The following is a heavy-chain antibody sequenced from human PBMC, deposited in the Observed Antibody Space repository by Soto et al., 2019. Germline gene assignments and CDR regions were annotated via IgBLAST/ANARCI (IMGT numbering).Heavy chain of an antibody. J-gene: IGHJ5*02. CDR3: ARVPGCSSTSCYGAYNWFDP. V-gene: IGHV3-11*01. CDR1: GFTFSDYY. CDR2: ISSSGSTI. Sequence: GGSLRLSCAASGFTFSDYYMSWIRQAPGKGLEWVSYISSSGSTIYYADSVKGRFTISRDNAKNPLYLQMNSLRAEDTAVCYCARVPGCSSTSCYGAYNWFDPWGQGTLVTVSS. D-gene: IGHD2-2*01.